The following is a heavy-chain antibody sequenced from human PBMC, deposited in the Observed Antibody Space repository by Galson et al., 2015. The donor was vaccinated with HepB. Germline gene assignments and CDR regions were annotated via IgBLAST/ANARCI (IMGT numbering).Heavy chain of an antibody. J-gene: IGHJ4*02. CDR1: GFTFSNYA. CDR3: AKGPQTGAFDY. CDR2: ISSGSSST. Sequence: SLRLSYAASGFTFSNYAMSWVRQTPGKGLQRVSAISSGSSSTYYTDSVKGRLTISRDNSRNTLYLQMNSLRAEDTAVYYCAKGPQTGAFDYWGQGTLVTVSS. V-gene: IGHV3-23*01. D-gene: IGHD7-27*01.